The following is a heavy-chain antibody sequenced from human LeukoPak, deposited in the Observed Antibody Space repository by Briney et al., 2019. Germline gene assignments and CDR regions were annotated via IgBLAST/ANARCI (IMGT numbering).Heavy chain of an antibody. V-gene: IGHV3-53*01. Sequence: PGGSLRLSCAVSGFSVRTNFMSWVRQAPGKGLEWVSVIYTGGGTDHADSVKGRFTISRDNSKNTLYLQMNNLRAEDTALYYCAKDFDSYYDSTGYGASFSYWGQGTLVTVSS. CDR3: AKDFDSYYDSTGYGASFSY. J-gene: IGHJ4*02. CDR1: GFSVRTNF. D-gene: IGHD3-22*01. CDR2: IYTGGGT.